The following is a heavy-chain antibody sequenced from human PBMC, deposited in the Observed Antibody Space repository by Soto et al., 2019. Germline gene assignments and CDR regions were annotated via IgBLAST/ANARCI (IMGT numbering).Heavy chain of an antibody. J-gene: IGHJ6*02. CDR1: GGTFSSYA. CDR2: IIPIFGTA. Sequence: ASVKVSCKASGGTFSSYAISWVRQAPGQGLEWMGGIIPIFGTANYAQKFQGRVTITADESTSTAYMELSSLRSEDTAVYYCARDQSPYRDILSFYGMDVWGQGTTVTVSS. V-gene: IGHV1-69*13. CDR3: ARDQSPYRDILSFYGMDV. D-gene: IGHD3-9*01.